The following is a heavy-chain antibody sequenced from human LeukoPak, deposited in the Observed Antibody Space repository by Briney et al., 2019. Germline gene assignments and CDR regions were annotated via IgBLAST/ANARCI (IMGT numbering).Heavy chain of an antibody. CDR3: ARVLYSSSWPRPPSEDAFDI. CDR1: GYTFTSYA. Sequence: ASVKVSCKASGYTFTSYAMHWVRQAPGQRLEWMGWINASNGNTKYSQKFQGRVTITRDTSASTAYMELSSLRSEDTAVYYCARVLYSSSWPRPPSEDAFDIWGQGTMVTVSS. J-gene: IGHJ3*02. V-gene: IGHV1-3*01. CDR2: INASNGNT. D-gene: IGHD6-13*01.